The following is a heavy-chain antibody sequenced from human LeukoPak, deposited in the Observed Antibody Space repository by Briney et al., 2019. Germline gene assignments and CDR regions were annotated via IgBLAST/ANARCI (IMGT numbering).Heavy chain of an antibody. CDR2: IYYSGST. Sequence: SETLSLTCAVSGGSISSSSYYWGWIRQPPGKGLEWIGSIYYSGSTYYNPSLRSRVTISVDTSKNQLSLKLTSVTPADTAVYYCARKAAAGIPPLYNWFDPWGQETLVTVSA. J-gene: IGHJ5*02. CDR3: ARKAAAGIPPLYNWFDP. CDR1: GGSISSSSYY. D-gene: IGHD6-13*01. V-gene: IGHV4-39*07.